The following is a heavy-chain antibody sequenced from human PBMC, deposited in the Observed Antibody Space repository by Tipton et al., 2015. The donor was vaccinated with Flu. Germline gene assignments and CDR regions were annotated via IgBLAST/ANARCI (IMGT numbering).Heavy chain of an antibody. CDR3: ATNYYGSGRYGLS. J-gene: IGHJ5*02. D-gene: IGHD3-10*01. CDR1: GGSISSYY. Sequence: TLSLTCTVSGGSISSYYWSWIRQPPGKGLEWIGYIYYSGSTNYNPSLKSRVTISVDTSKNQFSLKLSSVTAADTAVYYCATNYYGSGRYGLSWGQGTPVTVSS. V-gene: IGHV4-59*08. CDR2: IYYSGST.